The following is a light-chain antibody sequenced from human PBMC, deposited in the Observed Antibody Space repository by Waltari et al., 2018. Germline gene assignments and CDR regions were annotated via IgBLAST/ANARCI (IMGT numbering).Light chain of an antibody. CDR1: SSNIGGNI. J-gene: IGLJ3*02. CDR3: VAWDDTLSGMV. Sequence: QSVLTQPPSASGTPGQRVTISCSGSSSNIGGNIVNWYRQVPGTAPKLLIHSNGLRPSGVPDRFSGSKSGTSASLAISWLQSEDEADYYCVAWDDTLSGMVFGGGTKLTVL. CDR2: SNG. V-gene: IGLV1-44*01.